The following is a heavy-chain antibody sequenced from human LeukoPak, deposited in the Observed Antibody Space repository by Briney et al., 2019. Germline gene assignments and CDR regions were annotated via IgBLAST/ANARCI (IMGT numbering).Heavy chain of an antibody. CDR2: ISAYNGNT. V-gene: IGHV1-18*04. CDR3: ARVGAYCSSSSCFDY. Sequence: ASVKVSCKASGYTFTGYYMHWVRQAPGQGLEWMGWISAYNGNTDYAQNLQDRVTMTTDTSTSTAYMELRSLRSDDTAVYYCARVGAYCSSSSCFDYWDQGTLVTVSS. J-gene: IGHJ4*02. CDR1: GYTFTGYY. D-gene: IGHD2-2*01.